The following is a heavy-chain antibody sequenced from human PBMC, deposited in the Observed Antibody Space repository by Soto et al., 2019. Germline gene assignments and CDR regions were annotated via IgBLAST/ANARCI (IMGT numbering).Heavy chain of an antibody. D-gene: IGHD3-16*01. CDR1: GFTFTDYA. Sequence: PGGSLRLSCAASGFTFTDYAMTWVRQAPGKGPEWVSAISGTGAHTYYADSVRGRFTISRDNSKNTLYLQLNSLRAEDTAVYYCAKNYAEDAAFFAYWGRGTLVNVSS. J-gene: IGHJ4*02. CDR2: ISGTGAHT. V-gene: IGHV3-23*01. CDR3: AKNYAEDAAFFAY.